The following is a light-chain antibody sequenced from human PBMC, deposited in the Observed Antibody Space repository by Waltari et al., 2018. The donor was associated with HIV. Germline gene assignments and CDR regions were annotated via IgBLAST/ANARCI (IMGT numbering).Light chain of an antibody. V-gene: IGLV1-44*01. CDR2: GNN. Sequence: QSVLTQPPSTSGTPGQRVTISCSGSSSNIGSNTVNWYQHLPGTAPKLLIYGNNQRPSGVPDGFSGSNSGTSASLAISGLQSEDEADYYCAACDDSLNGLWVFGGGTKLTVL. J-gene: IGLJ3*02. CDR3: AACDDSLNGLWV. CDR1: SSNIGSNT.